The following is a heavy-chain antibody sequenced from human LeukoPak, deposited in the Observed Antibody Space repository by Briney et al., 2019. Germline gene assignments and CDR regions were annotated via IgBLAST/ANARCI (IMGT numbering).Heavy chain of an antibody. CDR1: GFTFSNYD. V-gene: IGHV3-23*01. D-gene: IGHD6-19*01. Sequence: GGSLRLSCAASGFTFSNYDMSWVRQAPGKGLEWGSSISDSGGSTYYADSVKGRFTISRDNSKNTLYLQMTNQRAADTGVYYCAKDLSRSVAADWFDPWDQGSLVSVSS. J-gene: IGHJ5*02. CDR2: ISDSGGST. CDR3: AKDLSRSVAADWFDP.